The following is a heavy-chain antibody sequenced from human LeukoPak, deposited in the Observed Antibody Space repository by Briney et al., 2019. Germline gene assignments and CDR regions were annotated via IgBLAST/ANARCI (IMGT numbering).Heavy chain of an antibody. J-gene: IGHJ4*02. CDR2: INHSGST. Sequence: SETLSLTCTVSGDSINSNNYYWGWIRQPPGKGLEWIGEINHSGSTNYNPSLKSRVTISVDTSKNQFSLKLSSVTAADTAVYYCARGKRGSYKKFDYWGQGTLVTVSS. D-gene: IGHD1-26*01. CDR3: ARGKRGSYKKFDY. V-gene: IGHV4-39*07. CDR1: GDSINSNNYY.